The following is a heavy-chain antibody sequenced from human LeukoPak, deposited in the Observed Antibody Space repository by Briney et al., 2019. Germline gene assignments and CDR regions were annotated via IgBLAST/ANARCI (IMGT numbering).Heavy chain of an antibody. V-gene: IGHV3-30*18. J-gene: IGHJ4*02. CDR2: ISYDRSNK. CDR1: GFTFTSYG. Sequence: PGGSLRLSCAASGFTFTSYGMHWVRQAPGKELEGVAVISYDRSNKYYADSVKGRFTISRDNSKNTLYLQMNSLRAEDTAVYYCAKDQGILTGPTTAPTYYFDYWGQGTLVTVSS. CDR3: AKDQGILTGPTTAPTYYFDY. D-gene: IGHD3-9*01.